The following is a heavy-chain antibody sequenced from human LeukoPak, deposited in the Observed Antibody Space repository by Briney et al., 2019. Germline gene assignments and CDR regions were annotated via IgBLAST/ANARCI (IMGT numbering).Heavy chain of an antibody. Sequence: SVKVSCKASGGTLSRYGINWVRQAPGQGLEWMGRIIPTFGSTNYAQNFQGRVTITTDESTTTAYMKVTSLTSEDTAVYYCAGETLAPSGVKYFHHWGQGTLVTVSS. J-gene: IGHJ1*01. CDR2: IIPTFGST. CDR1: GGTLSRYG. D-gene: IGHD3-16*02. V-gene: IGHV1-69*05. CDR3: AGETLAPSGVKYFHH.